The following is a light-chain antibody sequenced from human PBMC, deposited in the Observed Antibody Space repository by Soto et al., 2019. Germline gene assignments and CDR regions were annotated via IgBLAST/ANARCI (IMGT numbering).Light chain of an antibody. Sequence: ALTQPPSASGSPGQSVTISCTGTSSDVGGYNYVSWYQQHPGKAPKLMIYEVSKRPSGVPDRFSGSKSGNTASLTVSGLQAEDEAEYYCSSYAGSNNAYVFGTGTKVTVL. CDR1: SSDVGGYNY. CDR3: SSYAGSNNAYV. V-gene: IGLV2-8*01. CDR2: EVS. J-gene: IGLJ1*01.